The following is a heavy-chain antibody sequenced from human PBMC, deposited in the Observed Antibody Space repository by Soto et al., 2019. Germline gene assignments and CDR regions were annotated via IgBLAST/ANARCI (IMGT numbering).Heavy chain of an antibody. CDR2: ISSSSSTI. J-gene: IGHJ6*03. CDR1: GFTFSSYT. Sequence: LRRSCAASGFTFSSYTMHWVRQAPGKGLEWVSYISSSSSTIYYADSVKGRFTISRDNAKNSLYLQMNSMRAEDTAVYYCARGDSGYMDVWGKGTTVTVSS. V-gene: IGHV3-48*01. D-gene: IGHD2-21*02. CDR3: ARGDSGYMDV.